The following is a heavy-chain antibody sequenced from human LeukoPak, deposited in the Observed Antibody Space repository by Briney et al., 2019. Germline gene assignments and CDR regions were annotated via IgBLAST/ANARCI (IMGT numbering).Heavy chain of an antibody. Sequence: MASETLSLTCVVSGGSVSGYYWGWIRQPPGRGLEWIGYVYYSGSTNYNPSFKSRITISVDTSRNQFSLQLSSVTAADTAVYYCARIRRYCSGGACYVLNNWGQGTLVAVSS. J-gene: IGHJ4*02. CDR1: GGSVSGYY. V-gene: IGHV4-59*02. D-gene: IGHD2-15*01. CDR3: ARIRRYCSGGACYVLNN. CDR2: VYYSGST.